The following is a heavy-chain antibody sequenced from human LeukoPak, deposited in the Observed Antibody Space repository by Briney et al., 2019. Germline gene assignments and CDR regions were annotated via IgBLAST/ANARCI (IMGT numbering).Heavy chain of an antibody. D-gene: IGHD6-13*01. J-gene: IGHJ4*02. CDR3: ARGYGSSWYYFDY. Sequence: SETLSLTCTVSGGSISSYYWSWIRQPPGKGLEWIGYIYYSGSTNYNPSLKSRVTMSVDMSKNQFSLKLSSVTAADTAVYYCARGYGSSWYYFDYWGQGTLVTVSS. V-gene: IGHV4-59*12. CDR2: IYYSGST. CDR1: GGSISSYY.